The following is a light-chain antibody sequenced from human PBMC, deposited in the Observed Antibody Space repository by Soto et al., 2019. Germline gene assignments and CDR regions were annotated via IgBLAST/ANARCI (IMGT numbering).Light chain of an antibody. V-gene: IGKV3-20*01. J-gene: IGKJ1*01. CDR1: QSVSSNY. Sequence: PGERATLSCRASQSVSSNYLAWYQQEAGQAPRLLIYRASSRATGIPDRFSGSGSGTDFTLTISRLEPDDFAMYYCQQYATSPWTFGQGTKVEIK. CDR2: RAS. CDR3: QQYATSPWT.